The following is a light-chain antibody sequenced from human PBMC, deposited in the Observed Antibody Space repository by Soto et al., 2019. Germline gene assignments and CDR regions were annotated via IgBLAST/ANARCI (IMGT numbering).Light chain of an antibody. V-gene: IGLV2-11*01. CDR1: SSDVGAYNY. J-gene: IGLJ3*02. CDR3: CSYAGSHSWV. CDR2: DVS. Sequence: QYALTQPRSVSGSPGQSVTISCTGTSSDVGAYNYVSWYQHHPGKAPKVMIYDVSERPSGVPDRFSGSKSDNKASLTISGLQAEDEADYYFCSYAGSHSWVFGGWTKLTVL.